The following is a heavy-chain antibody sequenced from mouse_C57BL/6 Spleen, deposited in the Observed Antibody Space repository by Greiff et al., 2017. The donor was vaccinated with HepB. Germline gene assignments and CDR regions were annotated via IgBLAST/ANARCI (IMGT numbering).Heavy chain of an antibody. D-gene: IGHD2-1*01. CDR1: GFTFSSYA. V-gene: IGHV5-9-1*02. CDR2: ISSGGDYI. CDR3: TREGGYGNYGGYFDY. J-gene: IGHJ2*01. Sequence: EVKVEESGEGLVKPGGSLKLSCAASGFTFSSYAMSWVRQTPEKRLEWVAYISSGGDYIYYADTVKGRFTISRDNARNTLYLQMSSLKSEDTAMYYCTREGGYGNYGGYFDYWGQGTTLTVSS.